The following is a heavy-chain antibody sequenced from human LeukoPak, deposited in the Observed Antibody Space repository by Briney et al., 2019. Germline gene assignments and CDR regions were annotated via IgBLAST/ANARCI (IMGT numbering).Heavy chain of an antibody. D-gene: IGHD3-22*01. CDR2: IYYSGST. J-gene: IGHJ4*02. CDR3: ARVKRYYDNSCLKKWYFDY. Sequence: SETLSLTCAVYGGSFSGYYWSWIRQPPGKGLEWIGYIYYSGSTNYNPSLRSRVTLSVDTSKNQFSLKLSSVTAADTAVYYCARVKRYYDNSCLKKWYFDYWGQGTLVTVSS. CDR1: GGSFSGYY. V-gene: IGHV4-59*01.